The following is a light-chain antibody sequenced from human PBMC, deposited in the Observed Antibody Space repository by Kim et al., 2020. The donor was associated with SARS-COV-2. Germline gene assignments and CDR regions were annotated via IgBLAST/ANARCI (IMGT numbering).Light chain of an antibody. J-gene: IGKJ1*01. CDR3: QKYDSAPWT. CDR2: GAS. V-gene: IGKV1-27*01. Sequence: ESVGDRVTITCRASQVINNYLAWDQQRPGKAPTVLIYGASTLHSGVPSRFSGSGSGTDFTLTISSLQPEDVGTYYCQKYDSAPWTFGHGTKVDIK. CDR1: QVINNY.